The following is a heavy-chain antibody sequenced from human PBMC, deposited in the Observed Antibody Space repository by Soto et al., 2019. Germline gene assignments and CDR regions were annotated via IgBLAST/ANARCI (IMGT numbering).Heavy chain of an antibody. CDR2: IYYSGST. Sequence: QVQLQESGPGLVKPSQTLSLTCTVSGGSISSGGYYWSWIRQHPGKGLEWIGYIYYSGSTYYNPSLISRGTITVDTSKNQFSLKLSSVTAADTAVYSCARVCQETPIIEIVVVPRGGWFDPWGQGTLVTVSS. V-gene: IGHV4-31*03. D-gene: IGHD2-21*01. CDR1: GGSISSGGYY. J-gene: IGHJ5*02. CDR3: ARVCQETPIIEIVVVPRGGWFDP.